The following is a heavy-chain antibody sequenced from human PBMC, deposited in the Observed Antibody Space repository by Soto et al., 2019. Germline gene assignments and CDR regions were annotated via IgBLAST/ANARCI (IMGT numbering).Heavy chain of an antibody. CDR1: GFTFSSYA. CDR2: ISKSGGNT. J-gene: IGHJ4*02. D-gene: IGHD6-19*01. Sequence: EVQLLESGGGLVQPGGSLRLSCAASGFTFSSYAMSWVRQAPGKGLEWVSTISKSGGNTYYADSVKGRFTISRDNSKNTLYLQMNSLRDEDTAVYYCARGAWCDCWGQGTLVTVSS. CDR3: ARGAWCDC. V-gene: IGHV3-23*01.